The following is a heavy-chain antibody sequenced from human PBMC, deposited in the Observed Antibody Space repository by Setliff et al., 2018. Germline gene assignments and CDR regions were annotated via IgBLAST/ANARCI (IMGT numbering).Heavy chain of an antibody. Sequence: SVKVSCKASGGTFSSYAISWVRQAPGQGLEWMGGIIPIFGTANYAQKFQGRVTITTDESTSTAYMELSSLRSEDTAVYYRAREGNYDYVWGSYRDDAFDIWGQGTMVTVSS. CDR2: IIPIFGTA. V-gene: IGHV1-69*05. CDR3: AREGNYDYVWGSYRDDAFDI. CDR1: GGTFSSYA. J-gene: IGHJ3*02. D-gene: IGHD3-16*02.